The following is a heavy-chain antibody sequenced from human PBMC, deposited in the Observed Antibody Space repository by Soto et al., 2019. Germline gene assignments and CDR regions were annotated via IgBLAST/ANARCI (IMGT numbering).Heavy chain of an antibody. J-gene: IGHJ6*02. CDR3: ARWLQFRGMDV. Sequence: PGGSLRLSCAAPGFTFSSYEMNWVRQAPGKGLEWVSYISSSGSTIYYADSVKGRFTISRDNAKNSLYLQMNSLRAEDTAVYYCARWLQFRGMDVWGQGTTVTVSS. CDR2: ISSSGSTI. V-gene: IGHV3-48*03. CDR1: GFTFSSYE. D-gene: IGHD5-12*01.